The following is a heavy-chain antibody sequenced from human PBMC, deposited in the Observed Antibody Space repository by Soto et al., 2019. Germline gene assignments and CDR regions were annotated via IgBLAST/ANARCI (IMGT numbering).Heavy chain of an antibody. CDR1: GFTVSSNY. CDR3: ARAAFGIYGSGSYSPYYYYGMDV. D-gene: IGHD3-10*01. V-gene: IGHV3-53*01. Sequence: PGGSLRLSCAASGFTVSSNYMSLVRQAPGKGLEWVSVIYSGCSTYYADSVKGRFTISRDNSKNTLYLQMNSLRADDTAVYYCARAAFGIYGSGSYSPYYYYGMDVGGQGTTVTGSS. J-gene: IGHJ6*02. CDR2: IYSGCST.